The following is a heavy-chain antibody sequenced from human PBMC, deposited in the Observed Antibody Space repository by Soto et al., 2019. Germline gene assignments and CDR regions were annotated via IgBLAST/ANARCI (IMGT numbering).Heavy chain of an antibody. CDR2: IYPGDSDT. CDR1: GYSFTSYW. CDR3: ATRVPYGSGSYYTVIPKQDYYYGMDV. Sequence: PGESLKISCKGSGYSFTSYWIGWVRQMPGKGLEWMGIIYPGDSDTRYSPSFQGQVTISADKSISTAYLQWSSLKASDTAMYYCATRVPYGSGSYYTVIPKQDYYYGMDVWGQGTTVTVSS. D-gene: IGHD3-10*01. V-gene: IGHV5-51*01. J-gene: IGHJ6*02.